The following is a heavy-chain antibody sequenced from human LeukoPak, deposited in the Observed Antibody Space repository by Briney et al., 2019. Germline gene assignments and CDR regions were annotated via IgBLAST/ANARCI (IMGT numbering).Heavy chain of an antibody. D-gene: IGHD3-10*01. CDR1: GFTFSSYE. Sequence: GGSLRLSCAPSGFTFSSYEMNWVRQAPGKGLEWVSYISSSGSTIYYADSVKGRFTISRDNAKNSLYLQMNSLRAEDTAVYYYARSRWFGEFDVWGKGTTVTISS. CDR3: ARSRWFGEFDV. CDR2: ISSSGSTI. J-gene: IGHJ6*04. V-gene: IGHV3-48*03.